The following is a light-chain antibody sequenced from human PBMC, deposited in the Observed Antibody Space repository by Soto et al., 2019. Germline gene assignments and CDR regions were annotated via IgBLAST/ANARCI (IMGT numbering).Light chain of an antibody. J-gene: IGKJ1*01. CDR1: QSVSSDY. CDR2: GAS. Sequence: EIVLTQSPGTLSLSPGERATLSCRASQSVSSDYLAWYQQKPGQAPRPLIYGASSRATGTPDRFGGSGSGTDFTLTISRLEPEDFAVYYCQQHHFSPETFGHGTKVDI. V-gene: IGKV3-20*01. CDR3: QQHHFSPET.